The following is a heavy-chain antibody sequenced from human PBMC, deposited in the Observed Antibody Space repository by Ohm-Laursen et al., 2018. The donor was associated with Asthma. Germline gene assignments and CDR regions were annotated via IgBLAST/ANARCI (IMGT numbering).Heavy chain of an antibody. J-gene: IGHJ5*02. CDR2: VFYRRTS. V-gene: IGHV4-61*08. CDR3: ARVRFYVRGAYFETFDP. Sequence: TLSLICAVSGGSISSGGYSWSWLRQPPGRGLVWLGYVFYRRTSHYNPSLKSRVTISIDMSKNQFSRRLSSGTAADTAVYYCARVRFYVRGAYFETFDPGGPGTLVTVSS. CDR1: GGSISSGGYS. D-gene: IGHD3-10*02.